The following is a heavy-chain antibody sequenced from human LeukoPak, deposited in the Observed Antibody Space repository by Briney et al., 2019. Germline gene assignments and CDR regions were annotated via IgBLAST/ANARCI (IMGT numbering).Heavy chain of an antibody. J-gene: IGHJ4*02. D-gene: IGHD3-3*01. V-gene: IGHV4-59*01. CDR2: IYYSGST. Sequence: SETLSLTCTVSGGSISSYYWSWIRQPPGKGLEWIGYIYYSGSTNYNPSLKSRVTISVDTSKNQFSLKLSSVTAADTAVYYCARSAPITIFDYWGQGTLVTVSS. CDR3: ARSAPITIFDY. CDR1: GGSISSYY.